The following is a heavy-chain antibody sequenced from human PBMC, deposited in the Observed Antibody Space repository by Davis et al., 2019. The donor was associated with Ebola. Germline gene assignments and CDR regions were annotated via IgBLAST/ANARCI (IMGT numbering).Heavy chain of an antibody. Sequence: PSETLSLTCTVSGGSITRGGYYCSWIRQHPGKGLEWIGYIYYSGSTYYNPSLKSRVTISVDTSKNQFSLKLSSVTAADTAVYYCANGIDYYDSRGSWYFDYWGQGTLVTVSS. D-gene: IGHD3-22*01. CDR1: GGSITRGGYY. CDR2: IYYSGST. CDR3: ANGIDYYDSRGSWYFDY. J-gene: IGHJ4*02. V-gene: IGHV4-31*03.